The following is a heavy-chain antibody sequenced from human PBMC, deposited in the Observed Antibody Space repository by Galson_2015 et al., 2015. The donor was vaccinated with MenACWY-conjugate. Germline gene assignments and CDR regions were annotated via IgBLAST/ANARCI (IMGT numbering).Heavy chain of an antibody. CDR2: ISTSGSPI. CDR3: ARVGTWIHQYFYYMDV. V-gene: IGHV3-48*03. J-gene: IGHJ6*03. Sequence: SLRLSCAASGFTFTGYEFNWVRQAPGKGLQWLSYISTSGSPIYYAHSVKGRFTISRDNIKKGLWLEMNSLRAGDTGVYYCARVGTWIHQYFYYMDVWGKGTTVTVSS. CDR1: GFTFTGYE. D-gene: IGHD5-18*01.